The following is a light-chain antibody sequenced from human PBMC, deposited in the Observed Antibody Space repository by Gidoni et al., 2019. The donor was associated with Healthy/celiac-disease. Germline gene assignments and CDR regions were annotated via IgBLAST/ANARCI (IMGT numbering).Light chain of an antibody. CDR2: EVS. CDR3: SSYAGSNNLV. J-gene: IGLJ2*01. Sequence: QSALTQPPSASGSPGQSVTITCTGTSSDVGGYNYVSWYQQHPGKAPKLILYEVSKRPSGVPGRFSGSKSGNTASLTVSGLQAEDEADYYCSSYAGSNNLVFGGGTKLTVL. V-gene: IGLV2-8*01. CDR1: SSDVGGYNY.